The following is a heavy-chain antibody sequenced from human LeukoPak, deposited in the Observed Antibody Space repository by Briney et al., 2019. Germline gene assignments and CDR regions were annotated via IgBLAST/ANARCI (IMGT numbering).Heavy chain of an antibody. J-gene: IGHJ3*02. CDR2: INHSGST. CDR3: ARGRYYDILTGYYNSDAFDI. CDR1: GGSFSGYS. Sequence: SETLSLTCAVYGGSFSGYSWSWIRQPPGKGLEWIGEINHSGSTNYNPSLKSRVTISVDTSKNQFSLKLSSVTAADTAVYYCARGRYYDILTGYYNSDAFDIWGQGTMVTVSS. V-gene: IGHV4-34*01. D-gene: IGHD3-9*01.